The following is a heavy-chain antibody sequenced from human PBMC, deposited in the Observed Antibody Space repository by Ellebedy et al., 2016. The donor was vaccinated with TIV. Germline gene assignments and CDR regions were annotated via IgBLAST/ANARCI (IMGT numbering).Heavy chain of an antibody. CDR1: GFTFSSYA. J-gene: IGHJ5*02. Sequence: GGSLRLSXAASGFTFSSYAMSWVRQAPGKGLEWVSAISGSGGSTYYADSVKGRFTISRDNSKNTLYLQMNSLRAEDTAVYYCATMVRGVKNWFDPWGQGTLVTVSS. V-gene: IGHV3-23*01. D-gene: IGHD3-10*01. CDR2: ISGSGGST. CDR3: ATMVRGVKNWFDP.